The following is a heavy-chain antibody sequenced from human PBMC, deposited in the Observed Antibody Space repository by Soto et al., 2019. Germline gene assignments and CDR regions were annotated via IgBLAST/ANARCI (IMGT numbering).Heavy chain of an antibody. V-gene: IGHV1-69*12. J-gene: IGHJ4*02. D-gene: IGHD4-17*01. CDR3: ARVGGGTKVTLHYFDN. Sequence: QGQLVQSGAEVKKPGSSVKVSCKASGDTFSSYAISWVRQAPGQRLEWMGGIIPIFGTTSYAQNFLGRATITAXXXTXXAYRELSSLRSEDTAVYYCARVGGGTKVTLHYFDNWGQGTLVTVSP. CDR1: GDTFSSYA. CDR2: IIPIFGTT.